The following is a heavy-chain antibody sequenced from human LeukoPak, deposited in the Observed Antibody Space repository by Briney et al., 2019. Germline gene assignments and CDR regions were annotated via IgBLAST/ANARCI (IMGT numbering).Heavy chain of an antibody. V-gene: IGHV1-18*01. Sequence: GGSVKVSCKASGYTFTSYGISWVRQAPGQGLEWIGWISGYNGNTNYAEKVQGRVTMTKDTSTSTAYMEVRSLRSDDTAVYYCARDTGEVDYWGQGTLVTASS. CDR2: ISGYNGNT. J-gene: IGHJ4*02. CDR3: ARDTGEVDY. CDR1: GYTFTSYG. D-gene: IGHD7-27*01.